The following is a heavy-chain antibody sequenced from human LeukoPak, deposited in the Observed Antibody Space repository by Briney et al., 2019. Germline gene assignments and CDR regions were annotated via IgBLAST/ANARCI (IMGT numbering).Heavy chain of an antibody. CDR3: ARGRRPSSWSYYYYYMDV. J-gene: IGHJ6*03. CDR1: GGSFSGYY. CDR2: INHSGST. V-gene: IGHV4-34*01. Sequence: PSETLSLTCAVYGGSFSGYYWSWIRQPPGKGLEWIGEINHSGSTNYNPSLKSRVTISVDTSKKQFSLKLSSVTAADTAVYYCARGRRPSSWSYYYYYMDVWGNGTTVTVSS. D-gene: IGHD6-13*01.